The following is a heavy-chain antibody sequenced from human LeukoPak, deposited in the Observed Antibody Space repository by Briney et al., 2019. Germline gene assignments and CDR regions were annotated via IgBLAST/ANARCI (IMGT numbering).Heavy chain of an antibody. CDR2: ISGSGGST. J-gene: IGHJ4*02. CDR3: AKDLPLDSSENVVTLDY. D-gene: IGHD4-23*01. CDR1: GFTFSSYA. V-gene: IGHV3-23*01. Sequence: GGSLRLSCAASGFTFSSYAMSWVRQAPGKGLEWVSAISGSGGSTYYADSVKGRFTISRDNSKNTLYLQMNSLRAEDTAVYYCAKDLPLDSSENVVTLDYWGQGTLVTVSS.